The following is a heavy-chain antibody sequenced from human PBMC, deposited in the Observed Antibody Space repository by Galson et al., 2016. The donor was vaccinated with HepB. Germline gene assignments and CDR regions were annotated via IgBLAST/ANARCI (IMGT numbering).Heavy chain of an antibody. Sequence: SLRLSCAASGFTFSAYAMHWVRQAPGKGLEWVAVIWYDGSKKKYADAVKGRFTISRDNSKNTLHLQMNSLRAEDTAVYYCASSGGFGSGTYYVYWGQGTLLTASS. CDR1: GFTFSAYA. V-gene: IGHV3-33*01. D-gene: IGHD3-10*01. J-gene: IGHJ4*02. CDR3: ASSGGFGSGTYYVY. CDR2: IWYDGSKK.